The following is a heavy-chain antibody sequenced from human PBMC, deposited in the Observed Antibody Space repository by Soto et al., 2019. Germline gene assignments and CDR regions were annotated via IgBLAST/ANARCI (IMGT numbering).Heavy chain of an antibody. CDR3: ASITNGRRGDA. CDR1: GDSISNKNYH. D-gene: IGHD2-8*01. CDR2: VYSNGHT. Sequence: PSETLSLTCTVSGDSISNKNYHGGWTRQPPGKGLEWIGTVYSNGHTYHNPSLKSRLAMAVDTSKHQFSLSLISVTVADTAVYFCASITNGRRGDAWGHGTLVTVSS. V-gene: IGHV4-39*01. J-gene: IGHJ5*01.